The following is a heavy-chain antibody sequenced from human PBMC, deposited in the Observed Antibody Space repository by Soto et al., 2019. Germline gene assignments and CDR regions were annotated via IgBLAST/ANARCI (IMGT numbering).Heavy chain of an antibody. Sequence: PSETLSLTYNVFGGSLSSFYWSWIRQPPRKGLEWIGYIYYSGSTNYNPSLKSRVTISLDTSKNQFSLKLSSVTAAVLAVYYCARHGDFWSGLSCSGIDIWGQGTTVTVSS. D-gene: IGHD3-3*01. V-gene: IGHV4-59*01. CDR1: GGSLSSFY. CDR3: ARHGDFWSGLSCSGIDI. CDR2: IYYSGST. J-gene: IGHJ6*02.